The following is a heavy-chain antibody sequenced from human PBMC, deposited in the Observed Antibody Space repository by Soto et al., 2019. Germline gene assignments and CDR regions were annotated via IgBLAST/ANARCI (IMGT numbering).Heavy chain of an antibody. J-gene: IGHJ3*02. D-gene: IGHD3-22*01. CDR2: IIPIFGTA. Sequence: ASVKVSCKASGGTFSSYAISWVRQAPGQGLEWMGGIIPIFGTANYAQKFQGRVTITADESTSTAYMELSSLRSEDTAVYYCARTPSPYYYDSSGYYNAFDIWGQGTMVT. V-gene: IGHV1-69*13. CDR1: GGTFSSYA. CDR3: ARTPSPYYYDSSGYYNAFDI.